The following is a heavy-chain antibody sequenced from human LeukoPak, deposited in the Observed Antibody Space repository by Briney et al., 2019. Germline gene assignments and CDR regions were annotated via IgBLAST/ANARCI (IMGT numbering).Heavy chain of an antibody. CDR3: ARAPPRHSSSWTGPFDY. Sequence: GGSLRLSCAASGFTFSSYSMNWVRQAPGKGLEWVSSISSSSSYIYYADSVKGRFTISRDNAKNSLYLQMNSLRAEDTAAYYCARAPPRHSSSWTGPFDYWGQGTLVTVSS. J-gene: IGHJ4*02. CDR2: ISSSSSYI. V-gene: IGHV3-21*01. CDR1: GFTFSSYS. D-gene: IGHD6-13*01.